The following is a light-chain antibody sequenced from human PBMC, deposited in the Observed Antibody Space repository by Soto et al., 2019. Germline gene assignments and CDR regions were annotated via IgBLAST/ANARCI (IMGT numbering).Light chain of an antibody. CDR3: QQRRNWPPT. J-gene: IGKJ1*01. Sequence: IVLTQSPATLSLSPGERATLSCRASQSVSSSYLAWYQQKPGQAPRLLIYDASNRATGIPARFSGSGSETDFTLTISSLEPEDFAVYYCQQRRNWPPTFGQGTKVDI. V-gene: IGKV3-11*01. CDR2: DAS. CDR1: QSVSSSY.